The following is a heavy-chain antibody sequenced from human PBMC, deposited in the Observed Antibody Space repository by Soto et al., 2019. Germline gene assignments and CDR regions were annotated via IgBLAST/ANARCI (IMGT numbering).Heavy chain of an antibody. Sequence: PGGSLRLSCASSGFTFSSYAMSLVRQAPGKGLEWVSAISGSGGSTYYADSVKGRFTISRDNSKNTLYLQMNSLRAEDTALYYCAKDPLSLAPLFYWGQGTLVTVSS. CDR3: AKDPLSLAPLFY. J-gene: IGHJ4*02. D-gene: IGHD3-16*01. V-gene: IGHV3-23*01. CDR1: GFTFSSYA. CDR2: ISGSGGST.